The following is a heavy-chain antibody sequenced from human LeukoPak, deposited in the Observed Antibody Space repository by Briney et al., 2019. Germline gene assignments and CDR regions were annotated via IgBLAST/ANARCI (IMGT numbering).Heavy chain of an antibody. CDR2: VSSGSSTI. CDR1: GFTFSSYS. CDR3: ASSKYYYDSSGYYYFDY. V-gene: IGHV3-48*01. Sequence: GGSLRLSCAASGFTFSSYSMNWVRQAPGKGLEWVSYVSSGSSTIYYADSVKGRFTISRDNAKHSLYLQMNSLRAEDTAVYYCASSKYYYDSSGYYYFDYWGQGTLVTVSS. J-gene: IGHJ4*02. D-gene: IGHD3-22*01.